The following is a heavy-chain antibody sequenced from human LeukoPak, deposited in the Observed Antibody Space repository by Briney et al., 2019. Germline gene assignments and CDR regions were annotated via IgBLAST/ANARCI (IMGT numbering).Heavy chain of an antibody. D-gene: IGHD3-3*01. V-gene: IGHV1-46*01. Sequence: ASVKVSCKASGYTFTSYYMHWVRQAPGQGLEWMEIINPSGGSTSYAQKFQGRVTMTRDTSTSTVYMELSSLRSEDTAVYYCARDRDFWSGSYAFDIWGQGTMVTVSS. CDR1: GYTFTSYY. CDR3: ARDRDFWSGSYAFDI. J-gene: IGHJ3*02. CDR2: INPSGGST.